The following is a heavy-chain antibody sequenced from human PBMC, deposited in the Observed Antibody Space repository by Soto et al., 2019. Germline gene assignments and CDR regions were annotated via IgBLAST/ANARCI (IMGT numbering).Heavy chain of an antibody. D-gene: IGHD6-19*01. CDR3: ALGYSSGWYNWFDP. Sequence: QVQLQESGPGLVKPSQTLSLTCTVSGGSISSGGYYWSWIRQHPGKGLEWIGYIYYSGSTYYNPSLNSRVTISVDTSKNQFSLKLSSVTAAHTAVYYCALGYSSGWYNWFDPWGQGTLVTVSS. V-gene: IGHV4-31*03. CDR1: GGSISSGGYY. CDR2: IYYSGST. J-gene: IGHJ5*02.